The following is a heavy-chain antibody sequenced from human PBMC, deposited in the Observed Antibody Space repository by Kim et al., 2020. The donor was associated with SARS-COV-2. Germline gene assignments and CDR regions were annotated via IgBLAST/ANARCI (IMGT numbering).Heavy chain of an antibody. CDR3: ARDVPYSSSWSDRRELPKNHKGYYYMDV. V-gene: IGHV1-2*06. Sequence: ASVKVSCKASGYTFTGYYMHWVRQAPGQGLEWMGRINPNSGGTNYAQKFQGRVTMTRDTSISTAYMELSRLRSDDTAVYYCARDVPYSSSWSDRRELPKNHKGYYYMDVWGKGTTVTVSS. J-gene: IGHJ6*03. D-gene: IGHD6-13*01. CDR1: GYTFTGYY. CDR2: INPNSGGT.